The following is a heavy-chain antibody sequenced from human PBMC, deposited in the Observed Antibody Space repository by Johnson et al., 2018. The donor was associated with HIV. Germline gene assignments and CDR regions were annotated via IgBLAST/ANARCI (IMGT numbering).Heavy chain of an antibody. CDR2: ISSNGGST. Sequence: VQLVESGGGLVQSGGSLRLSCGASGFSVSNTYMNWVRQAPGKGLEYVSAISSNGGSTYYANSVKGRFTISRDNSKNTLYLQMNSLRAEDTAVYYCATPQEGYSAFDIWGQGTMVTVSS. V-gene: IGHV3-64*01. J-gene: IGHJ3*02. CDR1: GFSVSNTY. CDR3: ATPQEGYSAFDI. D-gene: IGHD2-15*01.